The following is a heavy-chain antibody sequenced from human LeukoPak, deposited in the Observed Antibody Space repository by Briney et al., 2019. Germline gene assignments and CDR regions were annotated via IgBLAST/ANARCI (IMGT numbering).Heavy chain of an antibody. V-gene: IGHV1-69*02. Sequence: GASVKVSCKASGGTFSSYTISWVRQAPAQGLEWMGRVIPILGIANYAQQFQGRVTITAGKSTSTASMELSSLRSEDTAVYYCATRGEGVTYFYWGKGTLVTVSS. J-gene: IGHJ4*02. CDR1: GGTFSSYT. CDR2: VIPILGIA. D-gene: IGHD2/OR15-2a*01. CDR3: ATRGEGVTYFY.